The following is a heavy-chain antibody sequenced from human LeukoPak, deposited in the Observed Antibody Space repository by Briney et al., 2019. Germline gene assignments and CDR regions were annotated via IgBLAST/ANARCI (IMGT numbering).Heavy chain of an antibody. Sequence: SGGSLRLSCAASGFTFSSYGMSWVRQAPGKGLEWVSSISSSSSYIYYADSVKGRFTISRDNAKNSLYLQMNSLRAEDTAVYYCARVGIVVVTADAFDIWGQGTMVTVSS. D-gene: IGHD2-21*02. J-gene: IGHJ3*02. CDR1: GFTFSSYG. V-gene: IGHV3-21*01. CDR2: ISSSSSYI. CDR3: ARVGIVVVTADAFDI.